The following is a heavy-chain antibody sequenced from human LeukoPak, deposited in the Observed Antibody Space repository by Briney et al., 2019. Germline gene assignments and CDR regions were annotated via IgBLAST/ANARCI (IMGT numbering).Heavy chain of an antibody. V-gene: IGHV1-69*01. CDR2: IIPIFGTA. D-gene: IGHD2-2*01. CDR3: ARYCSSTSCYGADYMDV. CDR1: GGTFSSYA. Sequence: SVKVSCKSSGGTFSSYAISWVRQAPGQGLEWMGGIIPIFGTANYAQKFQGRVTITADESTSTAYMELSSLRSEDTAVYYCARYCSSTSCYGADYMDVWGKGTTVTVSS. J-gene: IGHJ6*03.